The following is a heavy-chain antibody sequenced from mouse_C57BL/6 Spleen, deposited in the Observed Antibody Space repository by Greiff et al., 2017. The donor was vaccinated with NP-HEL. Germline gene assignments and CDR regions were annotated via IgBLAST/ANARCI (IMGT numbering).Heavy chain of an antibody. V-gene: IGHV1-36*01. Sequence: EVQLQQSGPVLVKPGPSVKISCKASGFTFTDYYMHWVKQSHGKSLEWIGLVYPYNGGTSYNQKFKGKATLTVDTSSSTAYMELNSLTSEDSAVYYCARWNDGSSYGGSYFDYWGQSTTLTVSS. J-gene: IGHJ2*01. CDR3: ARWNDGSSYGGSYFDY. CDR1: GFTFTDYY. D-gene: IGHD1-1*01. CDR2: VYPYNGGT.